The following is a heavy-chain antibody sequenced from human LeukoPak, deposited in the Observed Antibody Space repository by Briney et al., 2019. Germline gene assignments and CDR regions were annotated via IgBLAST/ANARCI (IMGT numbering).Heavy chain of an antibody. D-gene: IGHD3-22*01. V-gene: IGHV4-34*01. Sequence: SETLSLTCAVYGGSFSGYYWSWIRQPPGKGLEWIGEINHSGSTNYNPSLKSRVTISVDTSKNQFSLKLSSVTAADTAVYYCARRTTYYYDSSGYYYHASDIWGQGTMVTVSS. J-gene: IGHJ3*02. CDR1: GGSFSGYY. CDR2: INHSGST. CDR3: ARRTTYYYDSSGYYYHASDI.